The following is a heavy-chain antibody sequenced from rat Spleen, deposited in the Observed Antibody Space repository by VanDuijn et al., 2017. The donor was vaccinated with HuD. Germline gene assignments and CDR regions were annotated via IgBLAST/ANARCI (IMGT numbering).Heavy chain of an antibody. D-gene: IGHD1-6*01. Sequence: EVQLVESGGGLVQPGRSLKLSCVASGFTFNNYWMTWIRQAPGKGLEWVASITNAAGKIHYPDSVKGRFTISKDTAENTLYLQMNSLRSEDTATYYCTRAMYTTDYYYAKGYYVMIAWGQGTSVTVSS. CDR1: GFTFNNYW. V-gene: IGHV5-31*01. CDR2: ITNAAGKI. CDR3: TRAMYTTDYYYAKGYYVMIA. J-gene: IGHJ4*01.